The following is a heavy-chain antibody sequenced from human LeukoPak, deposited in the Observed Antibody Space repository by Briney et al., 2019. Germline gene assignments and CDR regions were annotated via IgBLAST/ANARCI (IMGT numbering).Heavy chain of an antibody. J-gene: IGHJ4*02. CDR3: ARAPRIAAPFDY. CDR1: GGSFSGYY. V-gene: IGHV4-59*01. D-gene: IGHD6-6*01. Sequence: SETLSLTCAVYGGSFSGYYWSWIRQPPGKGLEWIGYIYYSGSTNYNPSLKSRVTISVDTSKNQFSLKLSSVTAADTAVYYCARAPRIAAPFDYWGQGTLVTVSS. CDR2: IYYSGST.